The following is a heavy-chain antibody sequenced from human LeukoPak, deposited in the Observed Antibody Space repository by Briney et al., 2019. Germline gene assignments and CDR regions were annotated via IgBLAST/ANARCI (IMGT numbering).Heavy chain of an antibody. D-gene: IGHD3-22*01. J-gene: IGHJ4*02. Sequence: PGGSLRLSCAASGFTFSSYAMRWVRQAPGKGLEWVSAISGSGGSTYYADSVKGRFTISRDNSKNTLYLQINSLRAEDTAVYYCAKPKTYYYDSSGYYYFDYWGQGTLVTVSS. CDR3: AKPKTYYYDSSGYYYFDY. CDR2: ISGSGGST. V-gene: IGHV3-23*01. CDR1: GFTFSSYA.